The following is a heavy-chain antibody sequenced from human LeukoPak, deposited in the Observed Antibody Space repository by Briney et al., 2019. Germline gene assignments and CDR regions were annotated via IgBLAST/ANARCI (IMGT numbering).Heavy chain of an antibody. CDR2: IYYSGNT. CDR1: GDSIRSTSYY. J-gene: IGHJ4*02. V-gene: IGHV4-39*07. CDR3: ARGPPAYYDFWSGYYRPSYYFDY. D-gene: IGHD3-3*01. Sequence: SETLSLTCTVSGDSIRSTSYYWGWIRQTPGTGLEWIGSIYYSGNTYYNPSLMSRVTISVDTSKNQFSLHLSSVTAADTAVYYCARGPPAYYDFWSGYYRPSYYFDYWGQGTLVTVSS.